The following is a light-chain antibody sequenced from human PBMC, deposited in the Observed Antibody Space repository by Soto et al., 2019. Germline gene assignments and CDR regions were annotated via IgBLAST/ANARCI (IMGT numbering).Light chain of an antibody. CDR2: DVS. CDR1: SSDVGGYNY. CDR3: GSYTSSSPL. V-gene: IGLV2-14*01. J-gene: IGLJ2*01. Sequence: QSALTQPASVSGSPGQSITISCTGTSSDVGGYNYVSWYQQHPGKAPKLIIYDVSNRPLGVSNRFSGSKSGNTASLTISGLQAEDEADYYCGSYTSSSPLFGGGTKVTVL.